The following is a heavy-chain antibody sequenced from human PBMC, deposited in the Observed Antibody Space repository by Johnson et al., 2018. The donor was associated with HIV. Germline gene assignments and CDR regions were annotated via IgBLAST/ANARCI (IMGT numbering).Heavy chain of an antibody. CDR1: GFTFSSYG. V-gene: IGHV3-30*02. CDR2: IRYDGSNK. J-gene: IGHJ3*02. CDR3: AKDSSVLLCFDI. D-gene: IGHD3-10*01. Sequence: QMQLVESGGGVVQPGGSLRLSCAASGFTFSSYGMHWVRQAPGKGLEWVAFIRYDGSNKYYADSVTGRFTISRDNSKNTLYLQMNSLRAEDTAVYYCAKDSSVLLCFDIWGQGTMVTVSS.